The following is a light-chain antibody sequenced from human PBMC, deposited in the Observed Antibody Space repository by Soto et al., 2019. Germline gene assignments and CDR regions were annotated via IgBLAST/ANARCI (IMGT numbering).Light chain of an antibody. CDR1: SSDVGSYNS. J-gene: IGLJ1*01. CDR2: DVS. V-gene: IGLV2-14*03. CDR3: SSFTSSSSYV. Sequence: QSALAQPASVSGSPGQSIAFSCTGTSSDVGSYNSVSWYQQYPGKAPTLMIHDVSDRPSGVSNRFSGSKSGNTASLTISGLQAEDEADYYCSSFTSSSSYVFGSGTKLTVL.